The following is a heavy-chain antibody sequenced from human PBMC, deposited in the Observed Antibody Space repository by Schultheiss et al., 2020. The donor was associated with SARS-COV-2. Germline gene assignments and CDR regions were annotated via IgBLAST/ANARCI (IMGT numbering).Heavy chain of an antibody. CDR1: GGSISSYY. J-gene: IGHJ6*03. CDR3: ARRLTFLESYYYYMDV. CDR2: IYYSGST. Sequence: SETLSLTCTVSGGSISSYYWSWIRQPPGKGLEWIGSIYYSGSTYYNPSLKSRVTISVDTSKNQFSLKLRSLTAADTAVYYCARRLTFLESYYYYMDVWGKGTTVTVSS. V-gene: IGHV4-59*01. D-gene: IGHD3-3*02.